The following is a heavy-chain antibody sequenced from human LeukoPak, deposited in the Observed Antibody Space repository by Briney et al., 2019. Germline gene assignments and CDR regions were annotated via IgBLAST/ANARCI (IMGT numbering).Heavy chain of an antibody. V-gene: IGHV4-4*07. J-gene: IGHJ5*02. D-gene: IGHD6-19*01. CDR2: IYTSGST. Sequence: SETLSLTCTVSGGSISSYYWSWIRQPAGKGLERIGRIYTSGSTNYNPSLKSRVTMSVDTSKNQFSLKLSSVTAADTAVYYCAREAGIAVAGTGWFDPWGQGTLVTVSS. CDR1: GGSISSYY. CDR3: AREAGIAVAGTGWFDP.